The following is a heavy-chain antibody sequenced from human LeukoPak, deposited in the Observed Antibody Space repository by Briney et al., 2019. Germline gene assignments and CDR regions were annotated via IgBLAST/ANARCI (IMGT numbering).Heavy chain of an antibody. CDR3: AKYQLLAVHNADYYYYGMDV. V-gene: IGHV3-30*18. D-gene: IGHD2-2*01. Sequence: GGSLRLSCAASGFTFSSYGMHWVRQAPGKGLEWVAVISYDGSNKYYADSVKGRFTISRDNSKNTLYLQMNSLRAEDTAVYYCAKYQLLAVHNADYYYYGMDVWGKGTTVTVSS. CDR1: GFTFSSYG. CDR2: ISYDGSNK. J-gene: IGHJ6*04.